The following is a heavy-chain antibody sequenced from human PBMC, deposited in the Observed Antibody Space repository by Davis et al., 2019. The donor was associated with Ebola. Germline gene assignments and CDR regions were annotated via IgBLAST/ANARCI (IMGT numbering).Heavy chain of an antibody. J-gene: IGHJ6*04. CDR3: AREEVVVTANLYYYYGMDV. CDR1: GYTFTGYY. V-gene: IGHV1-2*06. Sequence: ASVKVSCKASGYTFTGYYMHWVRQAPGQGLEWMGRINPNSGGTNYAQKFQGRVTMTRDTSISTAYLELSKLRSDDTAVYYCAREEVVVTANLYYYYGMDVWGKGTTVTVSS. D-gene: IGHD2-21*02. CDR2: INPNSGGT.